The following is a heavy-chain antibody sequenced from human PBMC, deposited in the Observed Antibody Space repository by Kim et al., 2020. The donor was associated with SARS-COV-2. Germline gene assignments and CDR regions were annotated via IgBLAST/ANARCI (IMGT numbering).Heavy chain of an antibody. J-gene: IGHJ5*02. D-gene: IGHD3-10*01. CDR1: GYTFTSYA. V-gene: IGHV7-4-1*02. CDR3: ARDGAMSSYYYGSGRSSTVNWFDP. Sequence: ASVKVSCKASGYTFTSYAMNWVRQAPGQGLEWMGWINTNTGNPTYAQGFTGRFVFSLDTSVSTAYLQISSLKAEDTAVYYCARDGAMSSYYYGSGRSSTVNWFDPWGQGTLVTVSS. CDR2: INTNTGNP.